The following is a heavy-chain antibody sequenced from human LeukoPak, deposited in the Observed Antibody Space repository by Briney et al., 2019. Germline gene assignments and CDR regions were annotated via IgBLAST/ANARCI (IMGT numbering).Heavy chain of an antibody. V-gene: IGHV3-23*01. Sequence: GGSLRLSCAASGFTFSSYAMSWVRQAPGKGLEWVSAISGSGGSTYYADSVKGRFTISRDNSKNTLYLQMNSLRAEDTAVYYCAKDVVVTPIPLWDYWGQGTLVTVSS. CDR2: ISGSGGST. J-gene: IGHJ4*02. CDR1: GFTFSSYA. D-gene: IGHD4-23*01. CDR3: AKDVVVTPIPLWDY.